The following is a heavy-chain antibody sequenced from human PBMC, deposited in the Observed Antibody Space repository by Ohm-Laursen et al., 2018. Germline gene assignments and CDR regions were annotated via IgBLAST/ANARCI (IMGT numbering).Heavy chain of an antibody. Sequence: TLSLTCSVSGGSISSYYWSWIRQPPGKGLEWIGYINYSGTTNYNPSLKSRVTISVDTSKNQFSLKLSSVTAADTAVYYCARGAGVFDPWGQGTLVTVSS. D-gene: IGHD3-10*01. CDR2: INYSGTT. CDR1: GGSISSYY. CDR3: ARGAGVFDP. J-gene: IGHJ5*02. V-gene: IGHV4-59*01.